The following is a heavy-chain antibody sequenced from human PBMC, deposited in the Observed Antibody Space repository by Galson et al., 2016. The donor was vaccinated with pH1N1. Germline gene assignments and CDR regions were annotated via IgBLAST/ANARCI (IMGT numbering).Heavy chain of an antibody. V-gene: IGHV4-30-4*08. D-gene: IGHD6-13*01. CDR2: IFYSEST. Sequence: LSLTCTVSGGSISSGDYYWSWIRQPPGKGLEWIGYIFYSESTYYNPSLKSRVTISVDTSKNQFSLKLTSVTAADTAVYYCARGVAAAGSYYFDYWGQGTLSPSPQ. CDR3: ARGVAAAGSYYFDY. CDR1: GGSISSGDYY. J-gene: IGHJ4*02.